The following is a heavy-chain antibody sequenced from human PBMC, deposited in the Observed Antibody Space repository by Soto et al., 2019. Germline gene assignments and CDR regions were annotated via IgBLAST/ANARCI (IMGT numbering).Heavy chain of an antibody. V-gene: IGHV4-59*01. D-gene: IGHD3-9*01. CDR3: ARDRLANWFDP. J-gene: IGHJ5*02. Sequence: LSLTFTVSGGSISSYYWNWIRQPPGKGLEWIGYIYYSGSTKYNPSLKSRVTISVDTSKNQFSLKLSSVTAADTAVYYCARDRLANWFDPWGQGTLVTVSS. CDR1: GGSISSYY. CDR2: IYYSGST.